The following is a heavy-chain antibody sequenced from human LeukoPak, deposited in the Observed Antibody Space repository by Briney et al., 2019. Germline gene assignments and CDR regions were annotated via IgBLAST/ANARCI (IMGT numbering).Heavy chain of an antibody. J-gene: IGHJ4*02. V-gene: IGHV3-33*08. D-gene: IGHD5-18*01. Sequence: PGGSLRLSCVASGFIFSTYAVHWVRQAPGKGLEWVAVIWYDGSDKYYADSVKGRFTISRDNSKNTLYLQMNSLRAEDTAVYYCARVLDTAGIGYWGQGTLVTVS. CDR3: ARVLDTAGIGY. CDR1: GFIFSTYA. CDR2: IWYDGSDK.